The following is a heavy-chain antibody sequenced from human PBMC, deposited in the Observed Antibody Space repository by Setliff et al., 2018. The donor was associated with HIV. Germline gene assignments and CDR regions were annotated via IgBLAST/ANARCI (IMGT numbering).Heavy chain of an antibody. J-gene: IGHJ6*03. CDR3: ARGRNYDSSGYGDYYYYMDV. CDR1: GGTFSSYA. D-gene: IGHD3-22*01. CDR2: IIPIFGTT. V-gene: IGHV1-69*13. Sequence: PSVKVSCKASGGTFSSYAISWVRQAPGQGLEWMGGIIPIFGTTHYAQKFQGRVTVTADESTSTAYMQLSSLRSDDTAVYYCARGRNYDSSGYGDYYYYMDVWGKGTTVTVSS.